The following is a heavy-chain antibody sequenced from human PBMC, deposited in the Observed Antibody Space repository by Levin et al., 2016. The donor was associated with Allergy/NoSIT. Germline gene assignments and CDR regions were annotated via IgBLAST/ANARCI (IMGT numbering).Heavy chain of an antibody. CDR2: IYYSGST. Sequence: GSLRLSCTVSGGSISSYYWSWIRQPPGKGLEWIGYIYYSGSTNYNPSLKSRVTISVDTSKNQFSLKLSSVTAADTAVYYCARGVRGYSYDRSHGMDVWGQGTTVTVSS. J-gene: IGHJ6*02. D-gene: IGHD5-18*01. V-gene: IGHV4-59*01. CDR3: ARGVRGYSYDRSHGMDV. CDR1: GGSISSYY.